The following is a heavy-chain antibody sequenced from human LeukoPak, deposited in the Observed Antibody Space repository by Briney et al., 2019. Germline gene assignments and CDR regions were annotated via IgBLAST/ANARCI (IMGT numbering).Heavy chain of an antibody. J-gene: IGHJ5*02. D-gene: IGHD6-13*01. CDR2: IYYSGST. CDR1: GGSITSSSYY. V-gene: IGHV4-39*01. Sequence: SETLSLTCTVSGGSITSSSYYWGWIRQPPGKGLEWIGSIYYSGSTYHNPSLKSRVTISVDTSKNQFSLKLSSVTAADTAVYYCARPMSSSSQGWFDPWGQGTLVTVSS. CDR3: ARPMSSSSQGWFDP.